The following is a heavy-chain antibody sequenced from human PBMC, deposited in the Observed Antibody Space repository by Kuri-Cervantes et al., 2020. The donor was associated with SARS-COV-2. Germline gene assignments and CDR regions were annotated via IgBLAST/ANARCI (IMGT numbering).Heavy chain of an antibody. Sequence: GGSLRLSCAASGFTFNNAWMNWVRQAPGKGLEWVSRINPDGSYTNNADSVKGRFTLSRDNAKNMLFLQMNSLRAEDTAVYYCVRDGDHWNFDYWGQGTLVTVSS. D-gene: IGHD1-1*01. J-gene: IGHJ4*02. CDR3: VRDGDHWNFDY. V-gene: IGHV3-74*01. CDR2: INPDGSYT. CDR1: GFTFNNAW.